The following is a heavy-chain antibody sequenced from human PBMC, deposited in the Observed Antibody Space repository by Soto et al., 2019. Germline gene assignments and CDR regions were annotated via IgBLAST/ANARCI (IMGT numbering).Heavy chain of an antibody. J-gene: IGHJ5*02. CDR1: GGSISSGGYS. CDR3: ARGVSALDYYDSSGPSFDP. D-gene: IGHD3-22*01. Sequence: SETLSLTCAVSGGSISSGGYSWSWIRQPPGKGLEWIGYIYHSGSTYYNPSLKSRVTISVDRSKNQFSLKLSSVTAADTAVYYCARGVSALDYYDSSGPSFDPWGQGTLVTVSS. CDR2: IYHSGST. V-gene: IGHV4-30-2*01.